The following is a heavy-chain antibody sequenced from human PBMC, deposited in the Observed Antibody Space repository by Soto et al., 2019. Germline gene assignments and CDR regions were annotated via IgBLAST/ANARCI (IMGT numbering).Heavy chain of an antibody. J-gene: IGHJ4*02. Sequence: GESLKVSCKGSGYSFTSYWIGWVRQMPGKGLEWMGIIYPGDSDTRYSPSFQGQVTISADKSITTAYLQWSSLKASDTAMYYCAKLARTIFLVLTLPTSASIDYCGQAILLTLSS. CDR1: GYSFTSYW. CDR3: AKLARTIFLVLTLPTSASIDY. V-gene: IGHV5-51*01. D-gene: IGHD3-3*01. CDR2: IYPGDSDT.